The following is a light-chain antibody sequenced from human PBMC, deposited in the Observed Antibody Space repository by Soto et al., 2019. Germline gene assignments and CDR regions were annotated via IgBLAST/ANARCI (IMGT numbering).Light chain of an antibody. V-gene: IGKV3-15*01. CDR2: DAS. Sequence: DIMMTQSPGTLSVSPGERATLSCRASQTISNNLAWYQQKPGQAPRLLIYDASTRATGIPARFSGSGSGTEFTLIISSLQSEDVAVYSCQQYNKWPRTFGQGTKV. J-gene: IGKJ1*01. CDR3: QQYNKWPRT. CDR1: QTISNN.